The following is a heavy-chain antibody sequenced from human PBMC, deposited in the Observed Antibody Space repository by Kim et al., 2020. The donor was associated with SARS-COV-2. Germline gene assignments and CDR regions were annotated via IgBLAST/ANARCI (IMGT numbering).Heavy chain of an antibody. CDR2: IYYSGRT. CDR3: VRGDDELSFDC. Sequence: SETLSLTCTVSSGSITTYYWNWIRQSPGKGLEWIGFIYYSGRTNYNPSIKSRVTMSVDTSRNQFALSLTSVTAADTAIYCCVRGDDELSFDCWGQGTLVTVSS. V-gene: IGHV4-59*13. D-gene: IGHD3-10*01. CDR1: SGSITTYY. J-gene: IGHJ4*02.